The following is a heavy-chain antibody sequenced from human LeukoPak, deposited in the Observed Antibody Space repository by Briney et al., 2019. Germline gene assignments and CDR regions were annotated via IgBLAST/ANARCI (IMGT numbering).Heavy chain of an antibody. CDR3: ARSGDYGDWFDP. CDR2: ISSSSYI. CDR1: GFTFSSYS. J-gene: IGHJ5*02. D-gene: IGHD4-17*01. Sequence: GGSLRLSCAASGFTFSSYSMNWVRQAPGKGLKWVSSISSSSYIYYADSVKGRFTISRDNAKNSLYLQMNSLRAEDTAVYYCARSGDYGDWFDPWGQGTLVTVSS. V-gene: IGHV3-21*01.